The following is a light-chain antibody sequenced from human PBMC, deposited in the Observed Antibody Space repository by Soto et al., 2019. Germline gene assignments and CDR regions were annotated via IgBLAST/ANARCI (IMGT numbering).Light chain of an antibody. Sequence: DIPMTQSPSTLSASVGDRVTITCRASQTISRQLAWYQQKPGKAPKVLIYDASNLESGVPSRFSGSGSGTEFTLTISSLQPVDFATYYCQQYNSYKSFGQGTKVEIK. CDR2: DAS. CDR1: QTISRQ. CDR3: QQYNSYKS. V-gene: IGKV1-5*01. J-gene: IGKJ1*01.